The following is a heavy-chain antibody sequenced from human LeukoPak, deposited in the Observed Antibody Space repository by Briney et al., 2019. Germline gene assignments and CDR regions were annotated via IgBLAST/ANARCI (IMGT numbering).Heavy chain of an antibody. CDR2: FDPEDGGT. V-gene: IGHV1-24*01. J-gene: IGHJ6*02. D-gene: IGHD2-2*01. Sequence: ASVKLSCKVSGYTLTVLSMHLVRQAPGKGLEGTGGFDPEDGGTIYAQNFQGRVTMTEDTSTDTAYMEMSSLRSEDAAVYYCATVTVVVPAARYYYYGMDVWGQGTTVTVSS. CDR1: GYTLTVLS. CDR3: ATVTVVVPAARYYYYGMDV.